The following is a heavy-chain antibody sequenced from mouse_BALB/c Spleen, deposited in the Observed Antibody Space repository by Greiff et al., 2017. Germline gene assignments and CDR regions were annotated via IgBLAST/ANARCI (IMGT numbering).Heavy chain of an antibody. D-gene: IGHD1-2*01. CDR1: GFSLSTSGMG. CDR2: IYWDDDK. V-gene: IGHV8-12*01. Sequence: QVTLKESGPGILQPSQTLSLTCSFSGFSLSTSGMGVSWIRQPSGKGLEWLAHIYWDDDKRYNPSLKSRLTISKDTSRNQVFLKITSVDTAATATYYCSLTTATSYFAMDYWGQGTSVTVSA. J-gene: IGHJ4*01. CDR3: SLTTATSYFAMDY.